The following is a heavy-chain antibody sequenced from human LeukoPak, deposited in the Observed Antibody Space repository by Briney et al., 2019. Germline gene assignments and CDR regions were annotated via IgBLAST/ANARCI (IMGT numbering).Heavy chain of an antibody. CDR1: GFTFSDYY. Sequence: GGSLRLSCAASGFTFSDYYMSWIRQAPGKGLEWVSYISSSGSTIYYADSVKGRFTTSRDNAKNSLYLQMNSLRAEDTAVYYCASVSYGSGTPIDYWGQGTLVTVSS. CDR2: ISSSGSTI. CDR3: ASVSYGSGTPIDY. J-gene: IGHJ4*02. V-gene: IGHV3-11*04. D-gene: IGHD3-10*01.